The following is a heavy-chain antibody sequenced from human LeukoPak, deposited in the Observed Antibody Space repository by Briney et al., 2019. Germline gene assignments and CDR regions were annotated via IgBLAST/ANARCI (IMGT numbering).Heavy chain of an antibody. V-gene: IGHV4-59*08. CDR1: GGSISSYY. D-gene: IGHD3-16*01. Sequence: SETLSLTCTVSGGSISSYYWSWIRQPPGKGLEWIGYIYYSGSTNYNPSLKSRVTISVDTSKNQFSLKLSSVTAADTAVYYCARTVGGPLAYFDYWGQGTLVTVSS. CDR3: ARTVGGPLAYFDY. CDR2: IYYSGST. J-gene: IGHJ4*02.